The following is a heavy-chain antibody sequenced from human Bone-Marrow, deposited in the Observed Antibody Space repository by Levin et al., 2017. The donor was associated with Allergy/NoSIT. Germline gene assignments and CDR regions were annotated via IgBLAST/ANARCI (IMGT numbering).Heavy chain of an antibody. CDR3: AKSEDRWLEVPVFDY. Sequence: GESLKISCAASRFTFSDYAMHWVRQAPGKGLEWVAMISYDGNKKDYADSVKGRFAISRDDSKNTLILHMNSLRPEDTAVYYCAKSEDRWLEVPVFDYWGQGTLVTVSS. CDR2: ISYDGNKK. J-gene: IGHJ4*02. V-gene: IGHV3-30*18. D-gene: IGHD5-12*01. CDR1: RFTFSDYA.